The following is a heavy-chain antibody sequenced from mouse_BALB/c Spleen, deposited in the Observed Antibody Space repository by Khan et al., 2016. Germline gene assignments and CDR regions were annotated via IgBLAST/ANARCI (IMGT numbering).Heavy chain of an antibody. V-gene: IGHV3-1*02. J-gene: IGHJ3*01. CDR1: AFSITSDYS. CDR2: IHYSGSP. Sequence: EVQLQESGPDLVKPSPSLSLTCTVTAFSITSDYSWHWIRQFPGNKLEWMGYIHYSGSPNYNPSLKSRISITRDTSKNQFFLQLNSVTTEDTATLYGARYYYGGAAGFAYWGQGTLVTVSA. CDR3: ARYYYGGAAGFAY. D-gene: IGHD1-1*01.